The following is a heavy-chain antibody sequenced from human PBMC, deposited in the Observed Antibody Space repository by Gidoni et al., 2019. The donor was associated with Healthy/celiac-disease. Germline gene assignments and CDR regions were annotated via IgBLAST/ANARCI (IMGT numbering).Heavy chain of an antibody. CDR3: ARGVRKYSYGYYTRYFDY. CDR1: GGSFSGYY. V-gene: IGHV4-34*01. CDR2: INHSGST. J-gene: IGHJ4*02. Sequence: QVQLQQWGAGLLKPSETLSLTCAVYGGSFSGYYWSWIRQPPGKGLEWIGEINHSGSTNYNPSLKSRVTISVDTSKNQFSLKLSSVTAADTAVYYCARGVRKYSYGYYTRYFDYWGQGTLVTVSS. D-gene: IGHD5-18*01.